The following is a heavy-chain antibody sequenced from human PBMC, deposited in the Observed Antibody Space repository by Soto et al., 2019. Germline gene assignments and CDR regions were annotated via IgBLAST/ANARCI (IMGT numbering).Heavy chain of an antibody. D-gene: IGHD7-27*01. J-gene: IGHJ4*02. Sequence: EPLSLTCAGDGGSLSGYYWSWIRQPPGKGLEWIGEINHSGSTNYNPSLKSRVTISVDTSKDQFSLKLSSVTAADTAVYYCARRFSWGLTTFTFYYFDYWGQGTLVTVSS. CDR1: GGSLSGYY. CDR3: ARRFSWGLTTFTFYYFDY. V-gene: IGHV4-34*01. CDR2: INHSGST.